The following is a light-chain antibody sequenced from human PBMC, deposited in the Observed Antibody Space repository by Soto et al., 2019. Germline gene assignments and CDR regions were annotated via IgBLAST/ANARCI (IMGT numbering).Light chain of an antibody. Sequence: QSALTQHASVSGSPGQSITISCTGTSSDVGAYNYVSWYQQHPGTAPKLMIYDVSNRPSGISNRFSGSKSGNTASLTISGLQAEDEADYYCSSYTSSTLVFGGGTKLTVL. CDR2: DVS. J-gene: IGLJ2*01. V-gene: IGLV2-14*03. CDR3: SSYTSSTLV. CDR1: SSDVGAYNY.